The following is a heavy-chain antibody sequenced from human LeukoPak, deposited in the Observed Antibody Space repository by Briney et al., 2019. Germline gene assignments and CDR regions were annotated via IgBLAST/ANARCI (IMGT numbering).Heavy chain of an antibody. CDR2: IYSGGGT. J-gene: IGHJ4*02. CDR1: GGSISRGNYF. V-gene: IGHV4-39*07. Sequence: SETLSLTCTVSGGSISRGNYFWGWIRQPPGKELEWIGSIYSGGGTHYNPSLNSRLTISADTSKNQFSLNLRSVTAADTAVYFCVRDGGNWDVDYWGQGTLVTVSS. D-gene: IGHD3-16*01. CDR3: VRDGGNWDVDY.